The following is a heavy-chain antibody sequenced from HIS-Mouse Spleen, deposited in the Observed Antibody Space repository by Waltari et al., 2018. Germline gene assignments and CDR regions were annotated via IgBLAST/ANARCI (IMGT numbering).Heavy chain of an antibody. D-gene: IGHD3-3*01. CDR2: ISAYNGNT. V-gene: IGHV1-18*01. J-gene: IGHJ4*02. CDR1: GYTFTSYG. Sequence: QVQLVQSGAEVKKPGASVKVSCKASGYTFTSYGISWVRQAPGQGLEWMGWISAYNGNTNYAQKLQGRVTMTTDTSTSTAYMELRSLRSDDTAVYYCARVAPKVYYDFWSGSLYWGQGTLVTVSS. CDR3: ARVAPKVYYDFWSGSLY.